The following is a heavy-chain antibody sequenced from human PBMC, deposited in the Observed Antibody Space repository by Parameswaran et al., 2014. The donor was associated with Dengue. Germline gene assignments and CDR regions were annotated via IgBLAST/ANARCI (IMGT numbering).Heavy chain of an antibody. Sequence: VRQAPGKGLEWVSYISSSSSTIYYADSVKGRFTISRDNAKNSLYLQMNSLRAEDTAVYYCARGVTGDWDDYWGQGTLVTVSS. CDR3: ARGVTGDWDDY. CDR2: ISSSSSTI. J-gene: IGHJ4*02. D-gene: IGHD2-21*02. V-gene: IGHV3-48*01.